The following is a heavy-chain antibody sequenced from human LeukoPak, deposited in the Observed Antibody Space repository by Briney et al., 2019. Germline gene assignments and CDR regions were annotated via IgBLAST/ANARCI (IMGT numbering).Heavy chain of an antibody. Sequence: GASVKVSCKASGYTFTGYYIHWVRQAPGQGLEWMGWINPDSGGTNYAQKFQGRVTMTRDMSTSTVYMELSSLRSEDTAVYYCARIAVAGNDYWGQGTLVTVSS. V-gene: IGHV1-2*02. CDR1: GYTFTGYY. CDR3: ARIAVAGNDY. CDR2: INPDSGGT. D-gene: IGHD6-19*01. J-gene: IGHJ4*02.